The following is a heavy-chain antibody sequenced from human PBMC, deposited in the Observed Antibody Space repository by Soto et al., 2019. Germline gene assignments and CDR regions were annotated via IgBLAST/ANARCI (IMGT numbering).Heavy chain of an antibody. CDR1: GGSISSSNW. Sequence: QVQLQESGPGLVKPSGTLSLTCAVSGGSISSSNWWSWVRQPPGKGLEWIGEIYHSGSTNYNPSLKSRVTISVDKSMNQFSLKLSSVTAADTAVYYCARSTVTTTPYYYYYGMDVWGQGTTVTVSS. CDR2: IYHSGST. CDR3: ARSTVTTTPYYYYYGMDV. J-gene: IGHJ6*02. D-gene: IGHD4-4*01. V-gene: IGHV4-4*02.